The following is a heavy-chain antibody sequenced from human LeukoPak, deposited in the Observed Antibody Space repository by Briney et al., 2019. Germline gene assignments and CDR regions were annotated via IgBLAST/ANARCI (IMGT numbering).Heavy chain of an antibody. CDR1: GGSITSSKYY. Sequence: NPSETLSLTCTVSGGSITSSKYYWGWIRQPPGKGLEWIGSIHYTGITYYNPSLKTRVTISVDTSKNQFSLTLSSVTAADTSVYYCVSRRGDGDYRPDYWGQRTLVTVSS. CDR2: IHYTGIT. CDR3: VSRRGDGDYRPDY. D-gene: IGHD4-17*01. V-gene: IGHV4-39*01. J-gene: IGHJ4*02.